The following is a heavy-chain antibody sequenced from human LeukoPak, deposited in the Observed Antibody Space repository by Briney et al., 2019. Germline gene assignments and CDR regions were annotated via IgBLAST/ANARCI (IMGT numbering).Heavy chain of an antibody. V-gene: IGHV4-4*07. D-gene: IGHD3-3*01. CDR2: IYTSGST. CDR1: GGSISSYY. J-gene: IGHJ5*02. CDR3: ARPSTYYDFWSGKAWFDP. Sequence: SETLSLTCTVSGGSISSYYWSWIRQPAGKGLEWIGRIYTSGSTNYNPSLKSRVTISVDTSKNQFSLKLSSVTAADTAVYYCARPSTYYDFWSGKAWFDPWGQGTLVTVSS.